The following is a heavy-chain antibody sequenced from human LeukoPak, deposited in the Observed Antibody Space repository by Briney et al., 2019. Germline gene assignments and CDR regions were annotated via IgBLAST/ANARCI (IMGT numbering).Heavy chain of an antibody. J-gene: IGHJ4*02. D-gene: IGHD3-10*01. V-gene: IGHV3-66*02. CDR1: GFTLSKFW. Sequence: GGSLRLSCEASGFTLSKFWMNWVRQAPGKGLEWVSVIYSGGSTYYADSVKGRFTISRDNSKNTLYLQMNSLRAEDTAVYYCARDRRGVNYFDYWGQGTLVTVSS. CDR2: IYSGGST. CDR3: ARDRRGVNYFDY.